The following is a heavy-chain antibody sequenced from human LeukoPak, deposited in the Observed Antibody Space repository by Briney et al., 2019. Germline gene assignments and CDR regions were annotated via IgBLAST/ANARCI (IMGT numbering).Heavy chain of an antibody. J-gene: IGHJ3*02. D-gene: IGHD5-18*01. CDR3: ARPDQRGYSYGYSAFDI. Sequence: SETLSLTCTVSGGSISSSTHYWGWIRQPPGKGREWIGSIYYSGRTYYNPSLKSRVTISVDTSKNQFSLRLSSVTAADTAEYYCARPDQRGYSYGYSAFDIWGQGTMVTVSS. CDR2: IYYSGRT. V-gene: IGHV4-39*01. CDR1: GGSISSSTHY.